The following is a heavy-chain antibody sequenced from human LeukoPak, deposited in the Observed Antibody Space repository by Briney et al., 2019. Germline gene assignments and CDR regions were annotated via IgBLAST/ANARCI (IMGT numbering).Heavy chain of an antibody. CDR3: AELGITMIGGV. Sequence: GGSLRLSCAVSGFTFSHYYMGWVRQAPGKGLEWLANIKQDGSETYYGTSVKGRFTISRDNAKNSLYLQMNSLRAEDTAVYYCAELGITMIGGVWGKGTTVTISS. D-gene: IGHD3-10*02. CDR1: GFTFSHYY. CDR2: IKQDGSET. V-gene: IGHV3-7*01. J-gene: IGHJ6*04.